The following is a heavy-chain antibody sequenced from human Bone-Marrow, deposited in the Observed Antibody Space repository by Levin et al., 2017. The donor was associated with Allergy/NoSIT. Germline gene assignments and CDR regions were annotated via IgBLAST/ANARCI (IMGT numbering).Heavy chain of an antibody. CDR2: IYHSGRT. CDR3: ARGVGESAYDNYYFGMDV. J-gene: IGHJ6*02. V-gene: IGHV4-30-2*01. CDR1: GGSISSDYYS. Sequence: SETLSLTCAVSGGSISSDYYSWTWIRQPPGKGLEWIRSIYHSGRTYYNPSLKSRVTISVDRSKNQFSLQLSSVTAADSAVFYCARGVGESAYDNYYFGMDVWGQGTTVTVSS. D-gene: IGHD5-12*01.